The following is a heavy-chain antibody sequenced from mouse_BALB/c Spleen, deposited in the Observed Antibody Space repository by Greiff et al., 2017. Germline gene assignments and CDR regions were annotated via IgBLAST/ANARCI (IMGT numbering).Heavy chain of an antibody. D-gene: IGHD2-1*01. V-gene: IGHV3-2*02. J-gene: IGHJ3*01. CDR2: ISYSGST. CDR1: GYSITSDYA. Sequence: EVKLQESGPGLVKPSQSLSLTCTVTGYSITSDYAWNWIRQFPGNKLEWMGYISYSGSTSYNPSLKSRISITRDTSKNQFFLQLNSVTTEDTATYYCAREGIYYGIPWFAYWGQGTLVTVSA. CDR3: AREGIYYGIPWFAY.